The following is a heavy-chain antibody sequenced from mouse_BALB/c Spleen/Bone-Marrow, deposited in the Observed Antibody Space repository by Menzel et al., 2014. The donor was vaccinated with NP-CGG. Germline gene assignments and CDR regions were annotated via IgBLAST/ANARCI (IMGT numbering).Heavy chain of an antibody. J-gene: IGHJ4*01. CDR2: IYPGDGDT. CDR1: GYTFTSYW. CDR3: ARWGNSYAMDY. D-gene: IGHD2-1*01. V-gene: IGHV1-87*01. Sequence: QVQLQQSGAELARPGASVKLSCEASGYTFTSYWMQWVKQRPGQGLEWIGAIYPGDGDTRYTQKFKGKATLTADKSSSTAYVQLSSLASEDSAVYYCARWGNSYAMDYWGQGTSVTVSS.